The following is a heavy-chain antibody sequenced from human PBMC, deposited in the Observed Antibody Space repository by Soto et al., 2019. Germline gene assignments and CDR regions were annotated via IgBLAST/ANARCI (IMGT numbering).Heavy chain of an antibody. CDR3: ARDPPTPYYDFWSGSRRTYYYYGMDV. Sequence: ASVKVSCKASGYTFTSYGISWVRQAPGQGLEWMGWISAYNGNTNYAQKLQGRVTMTTDTSTSTAYMELRSLRSDDTAVYYCARDPPTPYYDFWSGSRRTYYYYGMDVCGQGTTGTVSS. D-gene: IGHD3-3*01. J-gene: IGHJ6*02. CDR2: ISAYNGNT. V-gene: IGHV1-18*01. CDR1: GYTFTSYG.